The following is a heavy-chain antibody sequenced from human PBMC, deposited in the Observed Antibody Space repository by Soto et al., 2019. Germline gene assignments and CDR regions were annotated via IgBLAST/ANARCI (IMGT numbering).Heavy chain of an antibody. Sequence: VHVLESGGDLVQPGGSLRLTCAVSGFTFTTSSINWVRQAPGKRLERVSSISGNGYTTYYADSVTGRFTISTDNSKSTVFLQMNSLRVEDTALYYCAKGVEHSTADAFETWGQGTMVTVSS. V-gene: IGHV3-23*01. CDR3: AKGVEHSTADAFET. J-gene: IGHJ3*02. D-gene: IGHD5-18*01. CDR2: ISGNGYTT. CDR1: GFTFTTSS.